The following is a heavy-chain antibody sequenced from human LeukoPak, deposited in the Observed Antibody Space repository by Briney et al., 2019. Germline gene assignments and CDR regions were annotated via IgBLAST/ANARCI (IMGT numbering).Heavy chain of an antibody. CDR2: ISWNSGSI. J-gene: IGHJ4*02. CDR3: AKDTNYDSSGYPDY. D-gene: IGHD3-22*01. V-gene: IGHV3-9*01. Sequence: AGRSLRLSCAASGFTFDDYAMPWVRQAPGKGLEWVSGISWNSGSIGYADSVKGRFTISRDNAKNSLYLQMNSLRAEDTALYYCAKDTNYDSSGYPDYWGQGTLVTVSS. CDR1: GFTFDDYA.